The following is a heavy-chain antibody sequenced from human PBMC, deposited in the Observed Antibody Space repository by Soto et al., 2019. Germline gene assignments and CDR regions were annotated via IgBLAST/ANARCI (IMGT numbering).Heavy chain of an antibody. D-gene: IGHD6-13*01. V-gene: IGHV3-30*02. CDR3: ARDRSSTMDGMDX. CDR2: TRYDGSNK. Sequence: PEGSLRLSCAASGFLFSSYGMHWVRQAPGKGLEWVSITRYDGSNKYYGDSVKVRFTISRDNSKKTLYLQMNSLRADDTAVYYCARDRSSTMDGMDXWGQGTTVTVS. J-gene: IGHJ6*02. CDR1: GFLFSSYG.